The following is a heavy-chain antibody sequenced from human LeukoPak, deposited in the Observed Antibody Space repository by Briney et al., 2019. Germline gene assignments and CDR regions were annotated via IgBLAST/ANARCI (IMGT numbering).Heavy chain of an antibody. V-gene: IGHV4-59*01. CDR3: ARGCSSTSCWNWFDP. CDR2: IYYSGST. D-gene: IGHD2-2*01. CDR1: GGSISSYY. J-gene: IGHJ5*02. Sequence: PSETLSLTCTVSGGSISSYYWSWIRQPPGKGLEWIGYIYYSGSTNYNPSLKSRVTISVDTSKNQFSLKLSSVTAADTAVYYCARGCSSTSCWNWFDPWGQGTLSPSPQ.